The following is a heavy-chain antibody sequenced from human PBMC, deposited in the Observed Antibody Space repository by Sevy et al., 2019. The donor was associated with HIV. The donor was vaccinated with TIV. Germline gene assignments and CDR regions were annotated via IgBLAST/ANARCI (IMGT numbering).Heavy chain of an antibody. CDR2: ISGSGGST. V-gene: IGHV3-23*01. J-gene: IGHJ4*02. Sequence: GGSLRLSCAASGFTFSSYAMSWVRQAPGKGLEWVSAISGSGGSTYYADSVKGRFTISRDNSKNTLYLQMNSLRAEDTAVYYCAKRGERIRWAYSSGNFDYWGQGTLVTVSS. D-gene: IGHD6-19*01. CDR1: GFTFSSYA. CDR3: AKRGERIRWAYSSGNFDY.